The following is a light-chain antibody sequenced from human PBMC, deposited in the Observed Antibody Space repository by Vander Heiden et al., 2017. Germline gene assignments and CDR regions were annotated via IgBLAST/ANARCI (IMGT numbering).Light chain of an antibody. CDR3: AAWDDSLTGLV. V-gene: IGLV1-44*01. CDR2: NND. Sequence: QSVLTQPPSPSGTPGQRVTISCSGSSSNIGSNAVNWYQQLPGAAPRLLIYNNDQRPSGVPDRFSGSKSGTSASLSVSGLRSEDEADYYCAAWDDSLTGLVFGGGTKLTVL. CDR1: SSNIGSNA. J-gene: IGLJ2*01.